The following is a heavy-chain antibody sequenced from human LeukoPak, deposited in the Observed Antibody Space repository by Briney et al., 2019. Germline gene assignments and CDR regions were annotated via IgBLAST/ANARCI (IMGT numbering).Heavy chain of an antibody. CDR2: INTNTGNP. CDR3: ARDVRQLVLYGMDV. V-gene: IGHV7-4-1*02. CDR1: GYTFTSYA. J-gene: IGHJ6*02. Sequence: ASVKVSCKASGYTFTSYAMNWVRQAPGQGLEWMGWINTNTGNPTYAQGFTGRFVFSLDTSVSTAYLQISSLKAEDTAVYYCARDVRQLVLYGMDVWGQGTTVTVS. D-gene: IGHD6-13*01.